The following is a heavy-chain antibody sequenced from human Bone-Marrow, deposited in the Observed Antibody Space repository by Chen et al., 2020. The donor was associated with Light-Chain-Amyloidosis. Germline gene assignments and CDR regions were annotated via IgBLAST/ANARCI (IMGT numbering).Heavy chain of an antibody. J-gene: IGHJ4*02. V-gene: IGHV3-33*01. D-gene: IGHD5-18*01. CDR2: IWYDGSNK. CDR1: GFTFSSYG. CDR3: ARDGSGYSYGYDY. Sequence: QVQLVESGGGVVQPGRSLRLSCAASGFTFSSYGMHWVRQAPGKGLEWVAVIWYDGSNKYYADYVKGRFTISRDNSKNTLYLQMNSLRAEDTAVYYCARDGSGYSYGYDYWGQGTLVTVSS.